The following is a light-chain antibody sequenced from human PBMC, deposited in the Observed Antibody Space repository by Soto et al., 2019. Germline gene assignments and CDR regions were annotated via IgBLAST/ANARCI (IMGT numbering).Light chain of an antibody. V-gene: IGKV1-9*01. CDR3: QQLNSYPLT. Sequence: DIQITQSPSSLSASVGERVTITCRASQGISSYLAWYQQKPGKAPKLLIYAASTLQSGVPSRFSGSGSGTDFTLTISSLQPEDFATYYCQQLNSYPLTFGGGTKVDIK. J-gene: IGKJ4*02. CDR2: AAS. CDR1: QGISSY.